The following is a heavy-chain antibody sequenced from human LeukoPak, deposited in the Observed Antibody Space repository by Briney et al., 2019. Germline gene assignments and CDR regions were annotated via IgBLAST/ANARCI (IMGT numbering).Heavy chain of an antibody. V-gene: IGHV3-11*01. J-gene: IGHJ3*01. Sequence: GGPLRLSCAASGFTFRDHFMTWIRQAPGKGLEWISNISGSGATYYADSVKGRFTISRDNAQNSLWLQMNSLRAEDTAVYYCARDPMYNGGNSGAFDFWGQGTLVTVSS. CDR1: GFTFRDHF. CDR3: ARDPMYNGGNSGAFDF. CDR2: ISGSGAT. D-gene: IGHD4-23*01.